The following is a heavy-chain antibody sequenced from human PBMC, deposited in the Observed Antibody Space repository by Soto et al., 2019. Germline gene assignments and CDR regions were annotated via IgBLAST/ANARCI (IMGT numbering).Heavy chain of an antibody. J-gene: IGHJ4*02. CDR1: GGSIISYY. V-gene: IGHV4-59*01. CDR3: ARHVDSTRVYFLDY. Sequence: PSETLSLPCTVCGGSIISYYCSWIRQPPWKGLEWIGYIYYSGTTDYNPSLKSRVTIAVDRSKNQFSLKLNSVTAAETAVYYCARHVDSTRVYFLDYLGRGTMFAVCS. CDR2: IYYSGTT. D-gene: IGHD5-18*01.